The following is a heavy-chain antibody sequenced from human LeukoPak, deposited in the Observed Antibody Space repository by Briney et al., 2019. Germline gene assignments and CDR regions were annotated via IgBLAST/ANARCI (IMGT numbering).Heavy chain of an antibody. V-gene: IGHV6-1*01. D-gene: IGHD2-2*01. J-gene: IGHJ4*02. CDR1: GDSVSSNSAA. Sequence: SQTLSLTSAISGDSVSSNSAAWNWIRQSPSRGLEWLGRTYYRSKSSNDYAVSVESRITINPDTSKNQFSLQLNSVTPEDTAVYYCARLHCTSTTCSIDYWGQGTLVTVSS. CDR2: TYYRSKSSN. CDR3: ARLHCTSTTCSIDY.